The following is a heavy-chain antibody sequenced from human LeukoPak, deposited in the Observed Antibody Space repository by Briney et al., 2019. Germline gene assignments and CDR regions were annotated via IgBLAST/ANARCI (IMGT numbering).Heavy chain of an antibody. Sequence: ASVKVSCKASGGIFSSYAISWVRQAPGQGLEWMGGIIPIFGTANYAQKFQGRVTITADESTSTAYMELSSLRSEDTAVYYCATCARNFYCYRFDYWGQGTLVTVSS. V-gene: IGHV1-69*13. CDR3: ATCARNFYCYRFDY. D-gene: IGHD2-2*02. CDR1: GGIFSSYA. CDR2: IIPIFGTA. J-gene: IGHJ4*02.